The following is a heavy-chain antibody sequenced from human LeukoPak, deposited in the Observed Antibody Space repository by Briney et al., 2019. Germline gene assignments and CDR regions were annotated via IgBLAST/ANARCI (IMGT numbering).Heavy chain of an antibody. Sequence: PSETLSLTCTVSGGSVSSGSYYWSWIRQPPGKGLEWIGYIYYSGSTNYNPSLKSRVTISVDTSKNQFSLKLSSVTAADTAVYYWGRGKNGDYDYVGGSWGGGYYFDYWGQGTLVTVSS. V-gene: IGHV4-61*01. CDR1: GGSVSSGSYY. CDR3: GRGKNGDYDYVGGSWGGGYYFDY. D-gene: IGHD3-16*01. J-gene: IGHJ4*02. CDR2: IYYSGST.